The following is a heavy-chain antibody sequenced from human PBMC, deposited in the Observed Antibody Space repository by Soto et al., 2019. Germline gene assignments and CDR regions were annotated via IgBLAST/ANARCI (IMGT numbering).Heavy chain of an antibody. D-gene: IGHD1-26*01. V-gene: IGHV1-18*01. CDR3: ALCIVGAIEGWFDP. CDR2: ISAYNGNT. Sequence: ASVKVSCKASGYTFTSYGISWVRQAPGQGLEWMGWISAYNGNTNYAQKLQGRVTMTTDTSTSTAYMELRSLRSDDTAVYYCALCIVGAIEGWFDPWGQGTLVTVSS. CDR1: GYTFTSYG. J-gene: IGHJ5*02.